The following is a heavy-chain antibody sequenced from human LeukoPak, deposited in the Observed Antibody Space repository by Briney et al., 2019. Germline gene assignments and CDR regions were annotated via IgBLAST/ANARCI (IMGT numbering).Heavy chain of an antibody. J-gene: IGHJ4*02. CDR2: IGSSSTTI. Sequence: GGSLRLSCAASGFTFSSYSMNWVRQAPGKGLEWASYIGSSSTTIYYADSVKGRFTISRDNAKNSLYLQMNSLRAEDTAVYYCASSAVVTPNWGQGTLVTVSS. CDR1: GFTFSSYS. CDR3: ASSAVVTPN. V-gene: IGHV3-48*01. D-gene: IGHD4-23*01.